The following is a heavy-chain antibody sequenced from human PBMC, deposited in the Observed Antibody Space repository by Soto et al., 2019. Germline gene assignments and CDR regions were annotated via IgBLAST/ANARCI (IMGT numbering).Heavy chain of an antibody. V-gene: IGHV4-38-2*01. Sequence: PGETLSLTCAVSGYSFSSGYYWGWLRQPRGKGLGWFGHMYHSGCIYYNPSLQSRFTISMDTSKNEFSLKLTTLTAADTAVYYCGRQKGGGIYGDYVADWGQGTLVTVS. J-gene: IGHJ4*02. D-gene: IGHD4-17*01. CDR3: GRQKGGGIYGDYVAD. CDR2: MYHSGCI. CDR1: GYSFSSGYY.